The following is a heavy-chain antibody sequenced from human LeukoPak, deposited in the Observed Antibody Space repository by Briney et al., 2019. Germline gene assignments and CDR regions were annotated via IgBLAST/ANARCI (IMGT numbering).Heavy chain of an antibody. CDR2: IRYDGSNK. J-gene: IGHJ4*02. D-gene: IGHD2/OR15-2a*01. CDR3: AKVHDTTISHPPGDY. CDR1: GFTFSSYG. Sequence: GGSLRLSCAAPGFTFSSYGMHWVRQAPGKGLEWVAIIRYDGSNKYYADSVKGRFTISRDNSKNTLSLQMNSLRAEDTAVYYCAKVHDTTISHPPGDYWGRGTLVTVSS. V-gene: IGHV3-30*02.